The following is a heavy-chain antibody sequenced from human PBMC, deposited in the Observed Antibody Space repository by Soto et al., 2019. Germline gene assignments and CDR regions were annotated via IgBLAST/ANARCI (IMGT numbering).Heavy chain of an antibody. V-gene: IGHV1-69*02. CDR3: ARGLLRLGELSLSGYYFDY. D-gene: IGHD3-16*02. CDR2: IIPILGIA. CDR1: GGTFSSYT. J-gene: IGHJ4*02. Sequence: QVQLVQSGAEVKKPGSSVMVSCKASGGTFSSYTISWVRQAPGQGLEWMGRIIPILGIANYAQKFQGRVTITADKSTSTAYMELSSLRSEDTAVYYCARGLLRLGELSLSGYYFDYWGQGTLVTVSS.